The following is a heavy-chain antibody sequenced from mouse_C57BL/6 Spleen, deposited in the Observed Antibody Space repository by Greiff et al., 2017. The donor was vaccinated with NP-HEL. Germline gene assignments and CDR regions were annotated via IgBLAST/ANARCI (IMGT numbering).Heavy chain of an antibody. J-gene: IGHJ4*01. Sequence: VQLQQSGAELVRPGASVKLSCKASGYTFTDYYINWVKQRPGQGLEWIARIYPGSGNTYYNEKFKGKATLTAEKSSSTAYMQLSSLTSDDSAVYFCARGAMDYWGQGTSVTVSS. V-gene: IGHV1-76*01. CDR1: GYTFTDYY. CDR2: IYPGSGNT. CDR3: ARGAMDY.